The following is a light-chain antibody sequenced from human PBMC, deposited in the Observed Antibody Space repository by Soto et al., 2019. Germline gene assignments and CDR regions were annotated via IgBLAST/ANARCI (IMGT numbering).Light chain of an antibody. CDR1: SSDVGGYNY. J-gene: IGLJ2*01. CDR2: EVS. Sequence: QSALTQPASVSGSPEQSITISCTGTSSDVGGYNYVSWYQQHPGKAPKLMIYEVSNRPSGVSNRFSGSKSGNTASLTISGLQAEDEADYYCSSYTSSSTLGFGGGTKVTVL. CDR3: SSYTSSSTLG. V-gene: IGLV2-14*01.